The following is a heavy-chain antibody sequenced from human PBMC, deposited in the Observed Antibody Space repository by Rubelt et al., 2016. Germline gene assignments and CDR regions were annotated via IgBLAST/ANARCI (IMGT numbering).Heavy chain of an antibody. CDR2: INHSGST. CDR1: GGSFSGYY. CDR3: ARAPGYSSRGDY. J-gene: IGHJ4*02. D-gene: IGHD6-19*01. Sequence: PSETLSLTCAVYGGSFSGYYWSWIRQPPGKGLEWIGEINHSGSTNYNPSLKSRVPISVDTSKNQFFLKLTSVTAADTAVYYCARAPGYSSRGDYWGQGTLVTVSS. V-gene: IGHV4-34*01.